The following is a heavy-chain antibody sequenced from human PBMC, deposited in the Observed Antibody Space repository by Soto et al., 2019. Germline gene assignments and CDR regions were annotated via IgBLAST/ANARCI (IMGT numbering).Heavy chain of an antibody. CDR2: MNPNSGNT. J-gene: IGHJ5*02. CDR1: GYTFTSYD. Sequence: QVQLVQSGAEVKKPGASVKVSCKASGYTFTSYDINWVRQATGQGLEWMGWMNPNSGNTAYAQKFLGRVTMTRNTSIITAYMELSSLRSEDMDVYYCARERTRGFDPWGQGTLVTVSS. CDR3: ARERTRGFDP. V-gene: IGHV1-8*01.